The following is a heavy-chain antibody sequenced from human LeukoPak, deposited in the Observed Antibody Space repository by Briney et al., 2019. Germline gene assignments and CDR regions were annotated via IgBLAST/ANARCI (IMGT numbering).Heavy chain of an antibody. CDR3: ARSGGYYY. CDR1: GGSISSGGYY. CDR2: INHSGST. V-gene: IGHV4-30-2*01. D-gene: IGHD3-22*01. J-gene: IGHJ4*02. Sequence: SQTLSLTCTVSGGSISSGGYYWSWIRQPPGMGLEWIGEINHSGSTNYNPSLKSRVTISVDTSKNQFSLKLSSVTAADTAVYYCARSGGYYYWGQGTLVTVSS.